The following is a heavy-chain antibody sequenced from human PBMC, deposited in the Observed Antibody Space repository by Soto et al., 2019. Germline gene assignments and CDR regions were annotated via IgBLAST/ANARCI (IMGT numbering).Heavy chain of an antibody. CDR3: GSGPSTTLIDN. D-gene: IGHD2-2*01. V-gene: IGHV4-39*01. J-gene: IGHJ4*02. Sequence: QLQVQVSGPGQVKPSQTLSLTCTVSGGSITSHHYYWGWIRQPPGKGLEWIGSIYSGGNTYYNPSRRSRITIFEDTAKNLIALKLSSLTAAASAIYYCGSGPSTTLIDNWGLGTQVSVSS. CDR2: IYSGGNT. CDR1: GGSITSHHYY.